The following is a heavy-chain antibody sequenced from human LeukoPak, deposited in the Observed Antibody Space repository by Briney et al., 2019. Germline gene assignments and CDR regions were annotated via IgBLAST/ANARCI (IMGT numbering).Heavy chain of an antibody. V-gene: IGHV3-23*01. CDR2: ISGRGGST. J-gene: IGHJ3*02. CDR3: AKQKGAYDSSGYYYGARAFDI. CDR1: GFTFSSYA. Sequence: GGSLRLSCAASGFTFSSYAMSWVRQAPGKGLEWVSAISGRGGSTYYADSVKGRFTISRDNSKNTLYLQMNSLRAEDTAVYYCAKQKGAYDSSGYYYGARAFDIWGQGTMVTVSS. D-gene: IGHD3-22*01.